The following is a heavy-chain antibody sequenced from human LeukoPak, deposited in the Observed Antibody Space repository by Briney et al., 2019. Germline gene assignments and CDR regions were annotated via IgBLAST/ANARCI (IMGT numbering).Heavy chain of an antibody. V-gene: IGHV3-21*01. D-gene: IGHD3-9*01. J-gene: IGHJ3*02. CDR3: ARDMVQIFSAFDI. Sequence: GGSLRLSCAASGFTFSSYSMNCVRQAPGKGLEWVSSISSSSSYIYYADSVKGRFTISRDNAKNSLYLQMNSLRAEDTAVYYCARDMVQIFSAFDIWGQGTMVTVSS. CDR2: ISSSSSYI. CDR1: GFTFSSYS.